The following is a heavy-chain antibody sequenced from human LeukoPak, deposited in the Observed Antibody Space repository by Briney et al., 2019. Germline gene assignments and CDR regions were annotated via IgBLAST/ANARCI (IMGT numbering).Heavy chain of an antibody. Sequence: GGSLRLSCAASGFTFDDYAMHWVRQAPGKGLEWVSGISWNSGSIGYADSVKGRFTISRDNAKNSLYLQMNSLRAEDMALYYCARAPVKRSSIAARGFDYWGQGTLVTVSS. V-gene: IGHV3-9*03. CDR1: GFTFDDYA. J-gene: IGHJ4*02. D-gene: IGHD6-6*01. CDR2: ISWNSGSI. CDR3: ARAPVKRSSIAARGFDY.